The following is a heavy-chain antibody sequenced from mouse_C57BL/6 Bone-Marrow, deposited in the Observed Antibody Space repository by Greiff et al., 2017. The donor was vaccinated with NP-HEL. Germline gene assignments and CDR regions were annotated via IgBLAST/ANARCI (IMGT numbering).Heavy chain of an antibody. CDR1: GYSITSGYY. Sequence: EVQLQQSEPGLVKPSQSLSLTCSVTGYSITSGYYWNWIRQFPGNKLEWMGYISYDGSNNYNPSLKNRISITRDTSKNQFFLKLNSVTTEETATYYCARDGYYGKGAFAYWGQGTLVTVSA. V-gene: IGHV3-6*01. CDR2: ISYDGSN. CDR3: ARDGYYGKGAFAY. J-gene: IGHJ3*01. D-gene: IGHD1-1*01.